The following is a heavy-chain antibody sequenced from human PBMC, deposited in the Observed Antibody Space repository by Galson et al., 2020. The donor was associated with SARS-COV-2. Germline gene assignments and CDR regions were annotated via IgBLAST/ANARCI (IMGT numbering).Heavy chain of an antibody. CDR3: AKDYDGSGSYSDAFDI. Sequence: GGSLRLSCAASGFTFSSYAMSWVRRAPGNGLEWVSAISGSGGSTYYADSVKGRFTISRDNSKNTLYLQMNSLRAEDTAVYYCAKDYDGSGSYSDAFDIWGQGTMVTVSS. J-gene: IGHJ3*02. CDR1: GFTFSSYA. D-gene: IGHD3-10*01. V-gene: IGHV3-23*01. CDR2: ISGSGGST.